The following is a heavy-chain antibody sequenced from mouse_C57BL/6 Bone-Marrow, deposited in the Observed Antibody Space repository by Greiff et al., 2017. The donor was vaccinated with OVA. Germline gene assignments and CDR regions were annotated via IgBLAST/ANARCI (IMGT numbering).Heavy chain of an antibody. CDR3: ARLYYGSSYVKEYFDY. V-gene: IGHV5-17*01. D-gene: IGHD1-1*01. Sequence: EVMLVESGGGLVKPGGSLKLSCAASGFTFSDYGMHWVRQAPEKGLEWVAYINSGSSSINYADTVKGQVTLPGDNAKNTLFLQMTSLRSEDTAMYYCARLYYGSSYVKEYFDYWGQGTTLTVSS. CDR1: GFTFSDYG. CDR2: INSGSSSI. J-gene: IGHJ2*01.